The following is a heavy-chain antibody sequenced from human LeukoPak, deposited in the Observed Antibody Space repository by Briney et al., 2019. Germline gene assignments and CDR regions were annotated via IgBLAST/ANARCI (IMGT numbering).Heavy chain of an antibody. J-gene: IGHJ4*02. CDR2: INADGSTT. CDR1: GFTFSTYW. V-gene: IGHV3-74*01. CDR3: ARDEGDNGDLY. Sequence: GESLRLSCAASGFTFSTYWMHWVRQGPGKGLVWVSRINADGSTTTYADSVKGRFTISRDNAKNTLYLQMNSLRAEDTAVYYCARDEGDNGDLYWGQGTLVTVSS. D-gene: IGHD4-17*01.